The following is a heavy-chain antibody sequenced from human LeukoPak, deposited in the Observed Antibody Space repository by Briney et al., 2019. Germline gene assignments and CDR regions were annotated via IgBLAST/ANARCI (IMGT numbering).Heavy chain of an antibody. CDR1: GGSFSDYF. D-gene: IGHD1-26*01. V-gene: IGHV4-34*01. CDR3: ARDHSSASYTYYYYYMDV. J-gene: IGHJ6*03. CDR2: INHIGST. Sequence: SETLSLTCAVYGGSFSDYFWTWIRQSPGKGLEWIAEINHIGSTNYNPSLKSRLSISIDTSKNQFSLKLTSATAADTAVYYCARDHSSASYTYYYYYMDVWGKGTTVTVSS.